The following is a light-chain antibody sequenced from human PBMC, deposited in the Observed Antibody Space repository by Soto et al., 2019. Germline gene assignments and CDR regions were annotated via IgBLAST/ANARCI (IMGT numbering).Light chain of an antibody. CDR3: QQCYSSPRT. J-gene: IGKJ1*01. CDR1: QSITTY. Sequence: DIPMTQSPSTLSASVGDRVTITCRASQSITTYVNWYQQKLGKAPTLLIYAASSLQSGVPSRFSGSGSGTEFTLTISSLQPEDFATYFCQQCYSSPRTFGQGTKVEI. V-gene: IGKV1-39*01. CDR2: AAS.